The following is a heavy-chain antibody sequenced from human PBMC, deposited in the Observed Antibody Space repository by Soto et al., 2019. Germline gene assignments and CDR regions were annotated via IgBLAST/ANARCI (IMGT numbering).Heavy chain of an antibody. CDR3: ASGYYDSSGAAYFDY. V-gene: IGHV1-69*06. CDR2: IIPIFGTA. D-gene: IGHD3-22*01. Sequence: GASVKVSCKASGGTFSSYAISWVRQAPGQGLEWMGGIIPIFGTANYAQKFQGRVTITADKSTSTAYMELSSLRSEDTAVYYCASGYYDSSGAAYFDYWRQGTLVTVSS. CDR1: GGTFSSYA. J-gene: IGHJ4*02.